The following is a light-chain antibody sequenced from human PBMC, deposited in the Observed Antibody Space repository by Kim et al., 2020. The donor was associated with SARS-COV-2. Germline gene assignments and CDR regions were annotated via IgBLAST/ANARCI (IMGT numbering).Light chain of an antibody. CDR1: SSDVGRYND. CDR3: NSYTTSSTLV. J-gene: IGLJ3*02. Sequence: GQSITISCTGTSSDVGRYNDVSWYQQHPGKAPKLMIYDVNNRPSGVSNRFSGSKSGNTASLTISGLQADDEADYYCNSYTTSSTLVFGGGTKVTVL. V-gene: IGLV2-14*03. CDR2: DVN.